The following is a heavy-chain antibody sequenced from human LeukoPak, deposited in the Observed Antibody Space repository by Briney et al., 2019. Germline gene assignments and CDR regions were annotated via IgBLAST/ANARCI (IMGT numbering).Heavy chain of an antibody. V-gene: IGHV4-61*02. J-gene: IGHJ3*02. CDR2: IYTSGST. CDR3: ARRGEYSYGYGAFDI. CDR1: GGSISSGSYY. Sequence: SETLSLTCTVSGGSISSGSYYWSWIRQPAGKGLEWIGRIYTSGSTNYNPSLKSRVTISVDTSKNQFSLKLSSVTAADTAVYYCARRGEYSYGYGAFDIWGQGTWSPSLQ. D-gene: IGHD5-18*01.